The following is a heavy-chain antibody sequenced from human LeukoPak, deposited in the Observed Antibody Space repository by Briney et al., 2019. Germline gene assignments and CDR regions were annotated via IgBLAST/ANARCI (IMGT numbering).Heavy chain of an antibody. Sequence: SQTLSLTCAISGDSVSSNSAAWNWIRQSPSRGLEWLGRTYYRSKWYNDYEVSVKSRITINPETYKNQFSLQLNSVTPEDTAVYYCARDGVTGTIDAFDIWGQGTMVTVSS. CDR1: GDSVSSNSAA. CDR3: ARDGVTGTIDAFDI. V-gene: IGHV6-1*01. J-gene: IGHJ3*02. D-gene: IGHD1-20*01. CDR2: TYYRSKWYN.